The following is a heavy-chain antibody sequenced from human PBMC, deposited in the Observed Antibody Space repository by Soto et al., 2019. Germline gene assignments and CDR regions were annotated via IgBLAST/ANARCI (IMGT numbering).Heavy chain of an antibody. CDR1: GGSVSSGSYY. D-gene: IGHD2-15*01. V-gene: IGHV4-61*01. CDR3: ARLQYTVVTALDI. J-gene: IGHJ3*02. Sequence: SETLSLTCTVFGGSVSSGSYYWSWIRQPPGKGLEWIGYIYHTVNTNYNPALKSRVTISMDTSENQLSLQLSSVTAADTAVYYCARLQYTVVTALDIWGQGTMVTVSS. CDR2: IYHTVNT.